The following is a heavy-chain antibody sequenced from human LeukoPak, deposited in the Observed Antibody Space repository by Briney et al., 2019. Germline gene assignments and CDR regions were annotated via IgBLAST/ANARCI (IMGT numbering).Heavy chain of an antibody. Sequence: SETLSLTCAVYGGSFSGYYWSWIRQPPGKGLEWIGEINHSGSTNYNPSLKSRVTISVDTSKNQFSLKLSSVTAADTAVYYCARVPTYYYGSGSYREDIVFDYWGQGTLVTVSS. CDR3: ARVPTYYYGSGSYREDIVFDY. J-gene: IGHJ4*02. CDR1: GGSFSGYY. V-gene: IGHV4-34*01. CDR2: INHSGST. D-gene: IGHD3-10*01.